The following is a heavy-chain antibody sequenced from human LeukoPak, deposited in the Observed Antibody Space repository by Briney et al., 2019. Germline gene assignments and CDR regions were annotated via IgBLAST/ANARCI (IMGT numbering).Heavy chain of an antibody. D-gene: IGHD1-26*01. CDR1: GFTVSSNH. CDR3: ARGGELPSAFDY. CDR2: IYRGGST. J-gene: IGHJ4*02. V-gene: IGHV3-53*01. Sequence: PGGSLRVSCVGSGFTVSSNHMSWVRQAPGKGLEWVSVIYRGGSTNYADSVKGRFTISRDNSKNTLYLQMSSLRAEDTGVYYCARGGELPSAFDYWGQGTLVTVSS.